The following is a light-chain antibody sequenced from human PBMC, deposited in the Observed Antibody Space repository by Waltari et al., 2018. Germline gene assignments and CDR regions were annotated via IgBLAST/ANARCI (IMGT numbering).Light chain of an antibody. J-gene: IGLJ3*02. CDR2: SNN. CDR1: RSNIGSTT. CDR3: AAWDDSLNVWV. V-gene: IGLV1-44*01. Sequence: QSVLTQPPSASGTPGQRVTISCYGTRSNIGSTTVNWYQQLPGTAPKLLIYSNNQRPSGVPDRFSGSKSGTSASLAISGLQSEDEADYYCAAWDDSLNVWVFGGGTKLTVL.